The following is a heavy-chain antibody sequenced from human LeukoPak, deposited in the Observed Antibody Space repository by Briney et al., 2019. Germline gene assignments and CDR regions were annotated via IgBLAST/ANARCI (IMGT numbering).Heavy chain of an antibody. CDR1: GFTVSSNS. CDR2: IYSDNT. V-gene: IGHV3-53*01. CDR3: AREATYYDILPGYPAYYYMDV. Sequence: GGSLRLSCTVSGFTVSSNSMSWVRQAPGKGLEWVSFIYSDNTHYSDSVKGRFTISRDNSKNTLYLQMNSLRAEDPAVYYCAREATYYDILPGYPAYYYMDVGAKGPRSPSP. D-gene: IGHD3-9*01. J-gene: IGHJ6*03.